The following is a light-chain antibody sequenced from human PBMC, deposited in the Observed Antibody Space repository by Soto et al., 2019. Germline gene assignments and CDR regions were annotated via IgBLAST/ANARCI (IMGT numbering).Light chain of an antibody. CDR3: QQSFSPPYT. J-gene: IGKJ2*01. V-gene: IGKV1-39*01. Sequence: DIQMTQSPSSLSASAGDRVTITCRASQSLTSHLTWYQQKPGEAPKLLIYAASSLHSGVPSRFSGSGSGTDFTLTITSLQPEDFATYYCQQSFSPPYTFDQGTKLEIK. CDR1: QSLTSH. CDR2: AAS.